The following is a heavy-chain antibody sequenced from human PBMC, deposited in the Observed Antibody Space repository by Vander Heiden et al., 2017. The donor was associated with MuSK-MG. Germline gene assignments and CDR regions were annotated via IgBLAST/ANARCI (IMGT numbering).Heavy chain of an antibody. Sequence: EMQLVESGGGLVQPGGSLRLSCAAAGFTFSSYWMSWVRQAPGNGLEWVANIKHDGSEKYFVDSVKGRFTISRDNAKNSLYLQMNSLRAEDTAVYYCARGRSNDCWGQGTLVTVSS. CDR3: ARGRSNDC. CDR1: GFTFSSYW. CDR2: IKHDGSEK. V-gene: IGHV3-7*01. J-gene: IGHJ4*02.